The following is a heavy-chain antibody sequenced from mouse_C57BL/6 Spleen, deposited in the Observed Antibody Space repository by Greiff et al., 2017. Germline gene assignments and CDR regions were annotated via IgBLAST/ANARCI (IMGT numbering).Heavy chain of an antibody. Sequence: EVKVEESGGGLVKPGGSLKLSCAASGFTFSSYAMSWVRQTPEKRLEWVATISDGGSYTYYPDNVKGRFTISRDNAKNNLYLQMSHLKSEDTAMYYCARDRGITTGYFDYWGQGTTLTVSS. J-gene: IGHJ2*01. CDR1: GFTFSSYA. CDR3: ARDRGITTGYFDY. CDR2: ISDGGSYT. D-gene: IGHD2-4*01. V-gene: IGHV5-4*01.